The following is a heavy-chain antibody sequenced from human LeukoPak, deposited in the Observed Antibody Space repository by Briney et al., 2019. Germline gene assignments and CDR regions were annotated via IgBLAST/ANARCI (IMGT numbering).Heavy chain of an antibody. J-gene: IGHJ5*02. V-gene: IGHV1-46*01. Sequence: ASVKVSCKASGYIFTSYYLHWVRQAPGQGLEWMGIINPSDSGTSYAQKFQGRVTMTSDTSTSTVYMELSSLRSEDTAVYYCARGDDMVRGFIWFDPWGQGTLVTVSS. D-gene: IGHD3-10*01. CDR2: INPSDSGT. CDR3: ARGDDMVRGFIWFDP. CDR1: GYIFTSYY.